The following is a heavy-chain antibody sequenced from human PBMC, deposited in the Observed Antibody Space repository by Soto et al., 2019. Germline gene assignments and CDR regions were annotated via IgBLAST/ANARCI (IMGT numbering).Heavy chain of an antibody. CDR2: ISYDGSNK. Sequence: GSLSLSCAASGFTFSSYGIHWVRQAPGKGLEWVAVISYDGSNKYYADSVKGRFTISRDNSKNTLYLQMNSLRAEDTAVYYCAKDSSAVVVITTGGDYYYGMDVWGQGTTVTVSS. D-gene: IGHD3-22*01. V-gene: IGHV3-30*18. J-gene: IGHJ6*02. CDR3: AKDSSAVVVITTGGDYYYGMDV. CDR1: GFTFSSYG.